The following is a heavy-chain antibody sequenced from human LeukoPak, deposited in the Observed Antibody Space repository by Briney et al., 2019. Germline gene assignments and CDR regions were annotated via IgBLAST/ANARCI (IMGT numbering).Heavy chain of an antibody. V-gene: IGHV4-59*01. J-gene: IGHJ4*02. CDR3: ARGGGYSYGYNY. CDR2: IYYSEST. D-gene: IGHD5-18*01. Sequence: PSETLSLTCTVSGGSISSYYWSWIRQPPGKGLEWIGYIYYSESTNYNPSLKSRVTISVDTSKNQFSLKLSSVTAADTAVYYCARGGGYSYGYNYWGQGTLVTVSS. CDR1: GGSISSYY.